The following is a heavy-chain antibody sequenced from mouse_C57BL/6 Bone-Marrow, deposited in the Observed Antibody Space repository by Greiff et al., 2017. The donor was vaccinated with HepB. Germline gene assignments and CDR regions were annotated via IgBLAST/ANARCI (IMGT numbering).Heavy chain of an antibody. J-gene: IGHJ1*03. Sequence: EVQLQQSGPELVKPGASVKMSCKASGYTFTDYNMHWVKQSPGKSLEWIGYINPNNGGTSYNQKFKGKATLTVNKSSSTAYMGLRSLTSEDSAVYYCASSPRPSGSGPYSSFDVWGTGTTVTVSS. CDR2: INPNNGGT. V-gene: IGHV1-22*01. D-gene: IGHD1-1*01. CDR1: GYTFTDYN. CDR3: ASSPRPSGSGPYSSFDV.